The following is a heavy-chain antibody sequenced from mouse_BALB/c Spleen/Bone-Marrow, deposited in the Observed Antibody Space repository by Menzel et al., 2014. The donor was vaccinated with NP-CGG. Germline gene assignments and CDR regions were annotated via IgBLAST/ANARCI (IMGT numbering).Heavy chain of an antibody. D-gene: IGHD4-1*01. CDR2: INYDGSN. Sequence: EVHLVESGPGLVKPSQSLSLTCSVTGYSITSGYYWNWIRQFPGNKLEWMGYINYDGSNKYNPSLKNRISITRDTSKNQFFLKLNSVTTEDTATYYCARAFWDYFDYWGQGTTLTVSS. CDR3: ARAFWDYFDY. J-gene: IGHJ2*01. V-gene: IGHV3-6*02. CDR1: GYSITSGYY.